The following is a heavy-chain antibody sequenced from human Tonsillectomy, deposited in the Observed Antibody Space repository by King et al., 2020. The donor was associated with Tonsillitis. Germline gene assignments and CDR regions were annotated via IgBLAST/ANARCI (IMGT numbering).Heavy chain of an antibody. V-gene: IGHV3-23*04. CDR2: ISRSGGSK. CDR1: RFSFSSYA. D-gene: IGHD2-8*01. Sequence: QLVQSGGGLVQPGGSLRLSCAAFRFSFSSYAMSWVRQAPGKGLEWVSAISRSGGSKYYADSVKGRFTISRDNSKNTLYLQMNSLRAEDTAVYYCANQMVRIDYWGQGTLVTVAS. CDR3: ANQMVRIDY. J-gene: IGHJ4*02.